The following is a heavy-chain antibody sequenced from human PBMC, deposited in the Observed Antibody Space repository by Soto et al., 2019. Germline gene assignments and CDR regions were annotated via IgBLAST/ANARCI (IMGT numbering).Heavy chain of an antibody. CDR1: GGSLSGY. CDR3: VRGNYYYGMDV. Sequence: QVQLQQRGAGLLKPSETLSLTCAVYGGSLSGYWSWLRQPLGKGLEWIGEINDSGSTNYNPSLKSRVTISQDTSENQFSLKLSSVTAADTAVYYCVRGNYYYGMDVWGQGTTVTLSS. J-gene: IGHJ6*02. CDR2: INDSGST. V-gene: IGHV4-34*01.